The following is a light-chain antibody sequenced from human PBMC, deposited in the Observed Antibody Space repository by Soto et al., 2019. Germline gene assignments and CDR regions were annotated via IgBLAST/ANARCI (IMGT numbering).Light chain of an antibody. V-gene: IGKV3-15*01. Sequence: EIVMTQSPATLSVSPGERATLSCRASQRISSNLAWYQQKPGQAPRLLIYGASTRATGIAARFSGSDSGTEFTLTISSVQSEDLAVYFCQQYNKWPPTFGQGTKVEIK. CDR3: QQYNKWPPT. CDR2: GAS. J-gene: IGKJ1*01. CDR1: QRISSN.